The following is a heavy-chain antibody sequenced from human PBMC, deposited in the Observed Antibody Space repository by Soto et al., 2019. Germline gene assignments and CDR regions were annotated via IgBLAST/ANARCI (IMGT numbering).Heavy chain of an antibody. Sequence: SVKVSCKASGGTFSSYAISWVRQAPGQGLEWMGGIIPIFGTANYAQKFQGRVTITADESTSTAYMELSSLRSEDTAVYYCARDLGGLYRPRYYYGMDVWGQGTTVTVSS. CDR1: GGTFSSYA. D-gene: IGHD3-16*01. V-gene: IGHV1-69*13. CDR2: IIPIFGTA. J-gene: IGHJ6*02. CDR3: ARDLGGLYRPRYYYGMDV.